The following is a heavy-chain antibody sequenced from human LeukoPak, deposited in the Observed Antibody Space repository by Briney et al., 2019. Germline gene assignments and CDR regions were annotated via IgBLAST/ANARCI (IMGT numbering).Heavy chain of an antibody. CDR3: ARENGYRYDY. CDR2: IYYSGST. CDR1: GGSITSYY. D-gene: IGHD5-18*01. V-gene: IGHV4-59*01. Sequence: SETLSLACTVSGGSITSYYWTWIRQPPGKGLEWIGSIYYSGSTNYNPSLKSRVTISVDTSKNQFSLKLSSVTAADTALYYCARENGYRYDYWGQGTLVTVSS. J-gene: IGHJ4*02.